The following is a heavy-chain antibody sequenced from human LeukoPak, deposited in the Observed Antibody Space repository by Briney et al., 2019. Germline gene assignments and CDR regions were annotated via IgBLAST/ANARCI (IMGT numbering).Heavy chain of an antibody. J-gene: IGHJ3*02. D-gene: IGHD3-9*01. CDR1: GFTFSSYS. CDR3: ARDGGLKWDDYDILTGYLNDAFDI. Sequence: PGGSLRLSCAASGFTFSSYSMNWVRQAPGKGLEWVSYISSSSSTIYYADSVKGRFTISRDNAKNSLYLQMNSLRAEDTAVYYCARDGGLKWDDYDILTGYLNDAFDIWGQGTMVTVSS. CDR2: ISSSSSTI. V-gene: IGHV3-48*01.